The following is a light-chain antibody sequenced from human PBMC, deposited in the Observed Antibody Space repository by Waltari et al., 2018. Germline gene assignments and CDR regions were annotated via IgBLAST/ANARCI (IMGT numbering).Light chain of an antibody. Sequence: EIVLTQSPGTLSLSPGERATLSCRASQSLTRRYLAWYQQKPGQAHRLLIYGASSRAAGIPDRFSGSGSGTDFTLTISRLEPEDFAVYYCQQYGSSVMYTFGQGTKLEIK. CDR3: QQYGSSVMYT. CDR1: QSLTRRY. V-gene: IGKV3-20*01. J-gene: IGKJ2*01. CDR2: GAS.